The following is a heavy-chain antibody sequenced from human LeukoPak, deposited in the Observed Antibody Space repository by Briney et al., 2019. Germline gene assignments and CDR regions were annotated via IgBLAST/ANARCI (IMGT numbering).Heavy chain of an antibody. Sequence: GGSLRLSCAASGFTFSSYAMSWVRQAPGKGLEWVSAITASGGNTYYADSVKGRFTISRDNSKNTLYLQVNCLRAEDTAVYYCAKGNGYSYGRYYFDYWGQGTLVTVSS. CDR1: GFTFSSYA. V-gene: IGHV3-23*01. J-gene: IGHJ4*02. D-gene: IGHD5-18*01. CDR3: AKGNGYSYGRYYFDY. CDR2: ITASGGNT.